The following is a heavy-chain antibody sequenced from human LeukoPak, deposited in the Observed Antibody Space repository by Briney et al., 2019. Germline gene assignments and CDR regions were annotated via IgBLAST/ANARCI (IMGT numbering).Heavy chain of an antibody. CDR1: GGSFSGYY. V-gene: IGHV4-34*01. Sequence: SETLSLTCAVHGGSFSGYYWRWIRQPPGKGLEWIGEINHSGSTNCNPSLKSRVTISVDTSKNQFSLKLSSVTAADTAVYYCARGLSVVVVGANNYGMDVWGQGTTVTVSS. CDR2: INHSGST. CDR3: ARGLSVVVVGANNYGMDV. D-gene: IGHD2-15*01. J-gene: IGHJ6*02.